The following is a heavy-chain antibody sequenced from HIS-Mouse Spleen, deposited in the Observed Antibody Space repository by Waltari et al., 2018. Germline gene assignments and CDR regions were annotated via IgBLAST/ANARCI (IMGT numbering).Heavy chain of an antibody. D-gene: IGHD1-26*01. Sequence: QVQLQQWGAGLLKPSETLSLTCAVYGGSFSGYYWSWIRQPPGKGLEGIGEINHSGSTNSTPPLKSRVTISVDTSKNQFSLTLSSVTAADTAVYYCARGRDSGSYYFDYWGQGTLVTVSS. CDR3: ARGRDSGSYYFDY. CDR2: INHSGST. V-gene: IGHV4-34*01. CDR1: GGSFSGYY. J-gene: IGHJ4*02.